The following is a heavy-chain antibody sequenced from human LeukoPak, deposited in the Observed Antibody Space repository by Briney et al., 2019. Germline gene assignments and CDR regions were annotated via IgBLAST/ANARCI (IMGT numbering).Heavy chain of an antibody. Sequence: SETLSLTCAVSGGSISSGGYSWGWIRQPPGKGLEWIGYIYYTGSTFYSPSLKSRLTTSVDTSKNQFSLKLSSVTAADTAVYYCARCLVYSNFDYWGQGTLVTVSS. CDR3: ARCLVYSNFDY. V-gene: IGHV4-30-4*07. CDR2: IYYTGST. J-gene: IGHJ4*02. D-gene: IGHD4-11*01. CDR1: GGSISSGGYS.